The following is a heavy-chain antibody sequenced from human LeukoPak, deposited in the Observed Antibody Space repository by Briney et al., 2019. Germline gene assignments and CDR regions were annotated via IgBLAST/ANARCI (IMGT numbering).Heavy chain of an antibody. V-gene: IGHV1-46*01. CDR2: INPSGGST. D-gene: IGHD2-8*02. J-gene: IGHJ5*02. CDR1: GYTFTSYY. Sequence: ASVKVSCKASGYTFTSYYMHWVRQAPGQGLEWMGIINPSGGSTSYAQKFQGRVTMTRDTSTSTVYMELSSLRSEGTAVYYCARDRPGRMGWFDPWGQGTLVTVSS. CDR3: ARDRPGRMGWFDP.